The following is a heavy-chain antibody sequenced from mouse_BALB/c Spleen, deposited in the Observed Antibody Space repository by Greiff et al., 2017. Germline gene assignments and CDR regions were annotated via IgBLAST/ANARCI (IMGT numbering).Heavy chain of an antibody. CDR2: ISDGGSYT. D-gene: IGHD2-10*02. CDR3: ARDRKYGMDY. V-gene: IGHV5-4*02. Sequence: EVMLVESGGGLVQPGGSRKLSCAASGFTFSDYYMYWVRQTPEKRLEWVATISDGGSYTYYPDSVKGRFTISRDNAKNNLYLQMSSLKSEDTAMYYCARDRKYGMDYWGQGTSVTVSS. CDR1: GFTFSDYY. J-gene: IGHJ4*01.